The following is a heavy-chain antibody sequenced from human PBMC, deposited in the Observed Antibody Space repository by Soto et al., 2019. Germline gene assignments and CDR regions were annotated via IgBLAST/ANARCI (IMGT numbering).Heavy chain of an antibody. V-gene: IGHV3-74*01. Sequence: EVRLVESGGGLVQPGGSLRLSCAASGFTFSTYWMHWVRQVPGKGLVWVSRINSDGGSTTYADSVKGRFTISRDNAKSTLYLQLNSLRVEDTAVYYCASSLLTPFDYWGQGTLVTVSS. CDR1: GFTFSTYW. CDR3: ASSLLTPFDY. D-gene: IGHD7-27*01. CDR2: INSDGGST. J-gene: IGHJ4*02.